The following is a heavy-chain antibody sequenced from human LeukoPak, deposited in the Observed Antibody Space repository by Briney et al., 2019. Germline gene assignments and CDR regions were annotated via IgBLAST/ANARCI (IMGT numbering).Heavy chain of an antibody. CDR3: ATDRSINAFDI. Sequence: SETLSLTCTVSGGSIGADHWSWIRQPPGKGLERIGYMSPSGSTNYNPSLKNRGTIFRDTSKNQFFLKLSAVTAADTAVYYCATDRSINAFDISGQGTVVTV. D-gene: IGHD2-21*01. V-gene: IGHV4-59*01. CDR1: GGSIGADH. J-gene: IGHJ3*02. CDR2: MSPSGST.